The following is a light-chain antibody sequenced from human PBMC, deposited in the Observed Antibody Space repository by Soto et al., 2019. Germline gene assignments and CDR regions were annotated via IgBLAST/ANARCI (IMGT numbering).Light chain of an antibody. Sequence: DIHLTQSPSILSASVGERVTLTCQVSQDVSDFLAWYQHAPGKAPNLLIYGGYTLQSGVPPRFSGSGSGTEFSLTITGLQPEDFATYYCQYLNGVPTITFGQGTRLEI. J-gene: IGKJ5*01. CDR3: QYLNGVPTIT. V-gene: IGKV1-9*01. CDR2: GGY. CDR1: QDVSDF.